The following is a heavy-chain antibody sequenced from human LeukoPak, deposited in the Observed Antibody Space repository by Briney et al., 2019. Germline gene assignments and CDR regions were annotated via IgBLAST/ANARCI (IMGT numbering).Heavy chain of an antibody. D-gene: IGHD3-10*01. CDR2: IYPGDSDT. CDR3: ARHGFWFGELLIAAFDY. CDR1: GYSFTSYW. V-gene: IGHV5-51*01. Sequence: PGESLKISCKGSGYSFTSYWIGWVRQMPGKGLEWMGIIYPGDSDTSYSPSFQGQVTISADKSISTAYLQWSSLKASDTAMYYCARHGFWFGELLIAAFDYWGQGTLVTVSS. J-gene: IGHJ4*02.